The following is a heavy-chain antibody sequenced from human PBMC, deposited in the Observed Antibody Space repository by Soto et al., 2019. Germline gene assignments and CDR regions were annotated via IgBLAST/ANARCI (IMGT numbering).Heavy chain of an antibody. CDR2: ISSSSSYI. CDR3: ARDKSSSSLFDY. D-gene: IGHD6-6*01. CDR1: GFTFSSYS. Sequence: GGSLILSCAASGFTFSSYSMNWFRQAPGNGQEWVSSISSSSSYIYYADSVKGRFTISRDNAKNSLYLQMKSLRAEDTAVYYCARDKSSSSLFDYWGQGTLVTVYS. J-gene: IGHJ4*02. V-gene: IGHV3-21*01.